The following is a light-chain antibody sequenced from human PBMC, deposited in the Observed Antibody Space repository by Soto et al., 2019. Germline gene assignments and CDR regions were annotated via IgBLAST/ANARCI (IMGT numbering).Light chain of an antibody. CDR3: SSYTSSNTYV. Sequence: ASVSGSPGQSITISCTGTSSDVGGYNYVSWYQQHPGKAPKLMIYDVSNRPSGVSNRFSGSKSGNTASLTISGLQAEDEADYYCSSYTSSNTYVFGTGTKSPS. CDR2: DVS. V-gene: IGLV2-14*01. CDR1: SSDVGGYNY. J-gene: IGLJ1*01.